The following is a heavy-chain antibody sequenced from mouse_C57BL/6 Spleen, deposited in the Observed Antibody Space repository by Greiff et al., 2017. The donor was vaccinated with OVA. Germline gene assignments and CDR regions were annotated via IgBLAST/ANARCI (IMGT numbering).Heavy chain of an antibody. CDR2: IYPGDGDT. V-gene: IGHV1-82*01. D-gene: IGHD1-1*01. CDR1: GYAFSSSW. CDR3: ALLRYNALDY. Sequence: QVQLQQPGAELVKPGASVKLSCKASGYAFSSSWMNWVKQRPGKGLEWIGRIYPGDGDTNYNGKFKGKATLTADKSSSTAYMQLSSLTSEDSAVYFCALLRYNALDYWGQGTSVTVSS. J-gene: IGHJ4*01.